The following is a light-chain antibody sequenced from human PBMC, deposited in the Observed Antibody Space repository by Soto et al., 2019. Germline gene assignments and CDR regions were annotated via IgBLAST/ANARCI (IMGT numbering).Light chain of an antibody. CDR2: GAS. J-gene: IGKJ2*01. V-gene: IGKV3-20*01. CDR1: QSVRSTY. Sequence: EVVLTQSPGTLSLSPGERAALSCRASQSVRSTYLAWYQQKPGQAPRLLIYGASSRATGIPDRYSGSGSGTNFTLTLSRLEPEDFSVYYCQLYGSPPLYTFGQGTKLEI. CDR3: QLYGSPPLYT.